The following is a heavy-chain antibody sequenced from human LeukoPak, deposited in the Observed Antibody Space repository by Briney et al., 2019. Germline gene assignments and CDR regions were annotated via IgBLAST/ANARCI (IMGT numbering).Heavy chain of an antibody. CDR2: IIPIFGTA. V-gene: IGHV1-69*05. D-gene: IGHD3-10*01. CDR1: GCTFSNQA. Sequence: SVKVSCKASGCTFSNQAISWVRQAPAQGLEWMGGIIPIFGTANYAQKFQGRVTITTDESTGTAYMELSSLRSEDTAVYYCARAGGSGSYYPHYFDYWGQGTLVTVSS. J-gene: IGHJ4*02. CDR3: ARAGGSGSYYPHYFDY.